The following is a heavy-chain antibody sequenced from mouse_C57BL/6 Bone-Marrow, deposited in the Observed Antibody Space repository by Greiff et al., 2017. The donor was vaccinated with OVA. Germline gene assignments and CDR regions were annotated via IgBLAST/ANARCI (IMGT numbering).Heavy chain of an antibody. J-gene: IGHJ4*01. Sequence: VQLQQSGPGLVQPSQSLSITCTVSGFSLTSYGVHWVRQSPGKGLEWLGVIWSGGSTDYNAAFISRLSISKDNSKSQVFFQMNSLQADDTAIYYCARDNYGNYVYAMDYWGQGTSVTVSS. CDR2: IWSGGST. CDR3: ARDNYGNYVYAMDY. V-gene: IGHV2-2*01. D-gene: IGHD2-1*01. CDR1: GFSLTSYG.